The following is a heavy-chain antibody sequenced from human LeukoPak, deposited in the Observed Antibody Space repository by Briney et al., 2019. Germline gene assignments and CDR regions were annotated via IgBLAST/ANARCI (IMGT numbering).Heavy chain of an antibody. Sequence: GGSLRLSCVVSGITLSNYGMSWGRQAPGEGLEWVSGISERGGSTKYADSVKGRFIISRDNSKNTMYLQMNSVRAEDTAVYFCAKRGVVIRGVIIIGFHKEAYYFDCWGQGILVTVSS. CDR2: ISERGGST. J-gene: IGHJ4*02. CDR3: AKRGVVIRGVIIIGFHKEAYYFDC. CDR1: GITLSNYG. D-gene: IGHD3-10*01. V-gene: IGHV3-23*01.